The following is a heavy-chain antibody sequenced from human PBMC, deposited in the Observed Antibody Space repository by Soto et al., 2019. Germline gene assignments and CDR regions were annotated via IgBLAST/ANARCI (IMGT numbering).Heavy chain of an antibody. CDR3: ERIQLWSYYYYYGMDV. CDR2: IYYSGST. D-gene: IGHD5-18*01. J-gene: IGHJ6*02. CDR1: GGSISSGGYY. Sequence: QVQLQESGPGLVKPSQTLSLTCTVSGGSISSGGYYWSWIRQHPGKGLEWIGYIYYSGSTYYNPSLERRVTISVDTSKNQFALKLSSVTAADTAVYYCERIQLWSYYYYYGMDVWGQGTTVTVSS. V-gene: IGHV4-31*03.